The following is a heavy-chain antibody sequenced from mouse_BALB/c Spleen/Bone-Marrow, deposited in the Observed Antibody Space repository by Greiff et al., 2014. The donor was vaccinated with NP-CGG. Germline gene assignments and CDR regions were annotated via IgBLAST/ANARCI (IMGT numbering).Heavy chain of an antibody. CDR3: ARDHYGSSYFDY. CDR2: MSSSGST. V-gene: IGHV3-2*02. J-gene: IGHJ2*01. D-gene: IGHD1-1*01. Sequence: EVKLQESGPGLVKPSQSLSLTCTVTGYSITSDYAWNWIRQFPGNKLEWMGYMSSSGSTSYRPSLKSRISITRDTSKNQFFLQLNSVTAEDTGTYYCARDHYGSSYFDYWGQGTTLTVSS. CDR1: GYSITSDYA.